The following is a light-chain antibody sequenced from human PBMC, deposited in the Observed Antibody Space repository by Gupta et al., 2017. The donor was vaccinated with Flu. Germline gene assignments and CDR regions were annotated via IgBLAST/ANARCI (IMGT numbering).Light chain of an antibody. V-gene: IGKV3-15*01. J-gene: IGKJ1*01. CDR1: QSVSSN. Sequence: EIVMTQSPAIVSVSPGERATLSCRASQSVSSNLAWYQQKPGQAPRLLIYGASNRATGIPDRFSGSGSGTEFTLTSSSRQSEDFAVYYWQQDNNLRSFGQGTKVEIK. CDR3: QQDNNLRS. CDR2: GAS.